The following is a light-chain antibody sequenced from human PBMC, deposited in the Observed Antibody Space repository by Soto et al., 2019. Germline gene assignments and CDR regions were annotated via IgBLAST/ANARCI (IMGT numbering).Light chain of an antibody. CDR1: QSVSSSY. Sequence: EIVLTQSPGTLSLSPGERATLYCRASQSVSSSYLAWYQQKPGQAPSLLLYGASSRATGIPDRFSGSGSGTDFTLTISRLEPEDVAVYYCQQYGSSPLTFGGGTKVEIK. J-gene: IGKJ4*01. CDR2: GAS. V-gene: IGKV3-20*01. CDR3: QQYGSSPLT.